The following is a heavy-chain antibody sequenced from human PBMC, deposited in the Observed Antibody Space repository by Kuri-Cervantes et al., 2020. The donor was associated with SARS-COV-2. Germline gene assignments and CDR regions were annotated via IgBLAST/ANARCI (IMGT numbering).Heavy chain of an antibody. CDR3: AREGYYDSSGYFDY. Sequence: GESLKISCAASGFTFSSYWMNWVRQAPGKGLEWVSYISSSSSTIYYADSVKGRFTISRDNAKNSLYLQMNSLRDEDTAVYYCAREGYYDSSGYFDYWGQGTLVTVSS. CDR2: ISSSSSTI. CDR1: GFTFSSYW. V-gene: IGHV3-48*02. D-gene: IGHD3-22*01. J-gene: IGHJ4*02.